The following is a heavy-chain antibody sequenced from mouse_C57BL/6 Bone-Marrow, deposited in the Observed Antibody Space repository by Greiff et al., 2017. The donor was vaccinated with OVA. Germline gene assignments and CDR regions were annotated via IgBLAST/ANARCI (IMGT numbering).Heavy chain of an antibody. J-gene: IGHJ4*01. V-gene: IGHV5-9-1*02. CDR1: GFTFSSYA. CDR3: TRERGYYRYAMDY. D-gene: IGHD2-14*01. CDR2: ISSGGDYI. Sequence: EVKLVESGEGLVKPGGSLKLSCAASGFTFSSYAMSWVRQTPEKRLEWVAYISSGGDYIYYADTVKGRFTISRDNARNTLYLQMSSLKSEDTAMYYCTRERGYYRYAMDYWGQGTSVTVSS.